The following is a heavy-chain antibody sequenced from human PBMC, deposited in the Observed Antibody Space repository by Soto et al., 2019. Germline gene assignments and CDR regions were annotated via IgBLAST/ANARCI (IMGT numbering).Heavy chain of an antibody. CDR1: GFTFSSYS. J-gene: IGHJ6*04. V-gene: IGHV3-21*01. CDR2: ISSSSSYI. D-gene: IGHD3-10*01. CDR3: AREVTYYYGSGGEMDV. Sequence: GSLRLSCAASGFTFSSYSMNWVRQAPGKGLEWVSSISSSSSYIYYADSVKGRFTISRDNAKNSLYLQMNSLRAEDTAVYYCAREVTYYYGSGGEMDVWGKGTTVTVSS.